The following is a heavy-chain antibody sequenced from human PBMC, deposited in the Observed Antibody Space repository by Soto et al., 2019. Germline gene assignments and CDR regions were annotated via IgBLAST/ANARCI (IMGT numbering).Heavy chain of an antibody. V-gene: IGHV2-5*02. CDR3: ALTYYYGSGSYYSYYFDY. Sequence: SGPTLVNPTQTLTLTFTFSVFSLSTSGVGVGWIRQPPGKALEWLALIYWDDDKRYSPSLKSRLTITKDTSKNQVVLTMTNMDPVDTATYYCALTYYYGSGSYYSYYFDYWGQGTLVTVSS. D-gene: IGHD3-10*01. CDR2: IYWDDDK. CDR1: VFSLSTSGVG. J-gene: IGHJ4*02.